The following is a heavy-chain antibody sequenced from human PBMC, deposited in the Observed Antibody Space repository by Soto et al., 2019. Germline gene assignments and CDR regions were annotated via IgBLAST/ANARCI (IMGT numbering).Heavy chain of an antibody. CDR1: GYTFTSYG. Sequence: ASVKVSCKASGYTFTSYGISWVRQAPGQGLEWMGWISAYNGNTNYAQKLQGRVTMTTDTSTSTAYMELRSLRSDDTAVYYCARDIGTYYYYYYYMDVWGKGTTVTVSS. CDR2: ISAYNGNT. CDR3: ARDIGTYYYYYYYMDV. V-gene: IGHV1-18*01. D-gene: IGHD1-1*01. J-gene: IGHJ6*03.